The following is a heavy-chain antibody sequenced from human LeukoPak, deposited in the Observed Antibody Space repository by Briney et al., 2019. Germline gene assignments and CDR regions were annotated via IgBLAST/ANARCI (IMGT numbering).Heavy chain of an antibody. Sequence: SETLSLTCTVSGGSISSGGYYWSWIRQHPGKGLEWIGYIYYSGSTYYNPSLKSRVTISVDTSKNQFSLKLSSVTAADTAVYYCARSARDNHSKNRTPNGYYYMDVWGKGTTVTVSS. CDR1: GGSISSGGYY. CDR3: ARSARDNHSKNRTPNGYYYMDV. D-gene: IGHD2-8*01. CDR2: IYYSGST. J-gene: IGHJ6*03. V-gene: IGHV4-31*03.